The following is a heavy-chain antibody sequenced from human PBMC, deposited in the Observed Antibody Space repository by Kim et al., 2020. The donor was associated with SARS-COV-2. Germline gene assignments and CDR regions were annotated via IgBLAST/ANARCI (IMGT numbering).Heavy chain of an antibody. Sequence: LRSRVTISVDTSKNQCSLKLSSVTAADTAVYYCARGPHIVVVTALYDFDYWGQGTLVTVSS. V-gene: IGHV4-34*01. J-gene: IGHJ4*02. D-gene: IGHD2-21*02. CDR3: ARGPHIVVVTALYDFDY.